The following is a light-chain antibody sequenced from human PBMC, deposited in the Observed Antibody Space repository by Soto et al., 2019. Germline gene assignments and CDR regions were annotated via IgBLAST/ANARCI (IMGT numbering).Light chain of an antibody. CDR3: QQWGAFWT. CDR2: GVS. CDR1: QSVDSRY. Sequence: EIVLTQSPGTLSLSQGERAILSCRASQSVDSRYFGWYQQRPGQPPSLLLYGVSTRATGIPDSCSASASGTHSILTISRKDPDDFAVDYYQQWGAFWTFGQGTKVDIK. V-gene: IGKV3-20*01. J-gene: IGKJ1*01.